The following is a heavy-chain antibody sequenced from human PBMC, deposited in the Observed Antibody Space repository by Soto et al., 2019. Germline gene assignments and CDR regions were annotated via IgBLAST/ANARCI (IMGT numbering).Heavy chain of an antibody. CDR1: GYTFTSYG. Sequence: ASVKVSCKASGYTFTSYGISWVRQAPGQGLEWMGWISAYNGNTNYAQKLQGRVTMTTDTSTSTAYMELRSLRSDDTAVYYCARKYCSGGSCYYMGVWGKGTTVTVSS. D-gene: IGHD2-15*01. J-gene: IGHJ6*03. V-gene: IGHV1-18*01. CDR2: ISAYNGNT. CDR3: ARKYCSGGSCYYMGV.